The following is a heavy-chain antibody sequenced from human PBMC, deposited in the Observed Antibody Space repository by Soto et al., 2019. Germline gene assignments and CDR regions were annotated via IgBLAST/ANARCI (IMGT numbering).Heavy chain of an antibody. D-gene: IGHD5-18*01. Sequence: ASVKVSCKASGYTFTGYAMHWVRQAPGQGLEWMGIINPSGGSTSYSPSLKSRLTITKDTSKNQVVLTMTNMDPVDTATYYCALSKGSRWDRGYRDWGQGTLVTVSS. J-gene: IGHJ4*02. CDR1: GYTFTGYA. CDR3: ALSKGSRWDRGYRD. V-gene: IGHV1-46*04. CDR2: INPSGGST.